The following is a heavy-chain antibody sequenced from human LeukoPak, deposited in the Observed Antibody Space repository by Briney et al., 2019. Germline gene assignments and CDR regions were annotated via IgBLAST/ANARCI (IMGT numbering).Heavy chain of an antibody. CDR1: GYTFTSYD. J-gene: IGHJ5*02. V-gene: IGHV1-8*01. Sequence: ASVKVSCKASGYTFTSYDINWVRQATGQGPEWMGWMNPNSGNTGYAQKFQGRVTMTRNTSISTAYTELSSLRSEDTAVYYCARGGGSSGYYNWFDPWGQGTLVTVSS. CDR3: ARGGGSSGYYNWFDP. CDR2: MNPNSGNT. D-gene: IGHD3-22*01.